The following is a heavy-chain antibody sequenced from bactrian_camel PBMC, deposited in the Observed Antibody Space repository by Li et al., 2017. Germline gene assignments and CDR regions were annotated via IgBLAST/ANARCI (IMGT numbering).Heavy chain of an antibody. CDR2: VAADGTT. J-gene: IGHJ4*01. V-gene: IGHV3S60*01. Sequence: VQLVESGGGLVQPGGSLRLSCIASTFTIDESDMAWFRQAPGNECELISTVAADGTTWYADSVKGRFAISHDSAKNTLYLQMNNLKPEDTAMYYCGYRSGTYCFRDFTSTGQGTQVTVS. CDR1: TFTIDESD. D-gene: IGHD2*01.